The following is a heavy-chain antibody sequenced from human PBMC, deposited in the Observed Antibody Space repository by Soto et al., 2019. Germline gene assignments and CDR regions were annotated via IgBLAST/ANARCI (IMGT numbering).Heavy chain of an antibody. D-gene: IGHD5-12*01. CDR3: VRDRGYGTLDS. CDR1: GGSITSDS. Sequence: QLQLQESGSGLVKPSQTLSLTCAVSGGSITSDSWSWIRQPPGKGLEWIGYTYHNGRAFYNSSLRXXATMSVDMSKNQISLNLRSVTAADTAVYYCVRDRGYGTLDSWGQGTLVTVSS. CDR2: TYHNGRA. V-gene: IGHV4-30-2*01. J-gene: IGHJ4*02.